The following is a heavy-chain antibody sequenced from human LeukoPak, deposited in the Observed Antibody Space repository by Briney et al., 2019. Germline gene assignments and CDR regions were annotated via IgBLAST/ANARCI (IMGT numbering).Heavy chain of an antibody. CDR3: ARDAMTPPVGWFDP. CDR2: ISGDGAGT. D-gene: IGHD2-15*01. J-gene: IGHJ5*02. Sequence: GGSLRLSCAASGFTFDDYAMHWVRQAPGKGLEWVGLISGDGAGTDYADSVKGRFTISRDNSKNFLYLQMNSLRTEDTALYHCARDAMTPPVGWFDPWAREPWSPSPQ. CDR1: GFTFDDYA. V-gene: IGHV3-43*02.